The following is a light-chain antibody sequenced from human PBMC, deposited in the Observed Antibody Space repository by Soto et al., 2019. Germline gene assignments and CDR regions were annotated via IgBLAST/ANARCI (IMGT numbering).Light chain of an antibody. CDR3: QQYNDYSAT. V-gene: IGKV1-5*01. CDR2: DVS. CDR1: QNIRSR. Sequence: FQMTQSTSTLSASVVDRVTITCRASQNIRSRLDWFQQKPGQAPKLLMYDVSSLKRGVPSRFSGSGSGTELTLTISSLKNDDFATYYCQQYNDYSATFGQGTKVDIK. J-gene: IGKJ1*01.